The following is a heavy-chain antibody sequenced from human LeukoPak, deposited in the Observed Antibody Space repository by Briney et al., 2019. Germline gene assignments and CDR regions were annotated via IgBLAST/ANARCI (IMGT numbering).Heavy chain of an antibody. V-gene: IGHV1-18*01. Sequence: RASVNVSCKASGYTLTSYGISWVRQAPGQGLEWMGWISGYNGNTNYAQKLQGRVTMTTDTSTSTAYMELRSLRSDDTAIYYCAKAGATGTTVDYWGRGTLVAVSS. CDR3: AKAGATGTTVDY. J-gene: IGHJ4*02. CDR1: GYTLTSYG. D-gene: IGHD1-7*01. CDR2: ISGYNGNT.